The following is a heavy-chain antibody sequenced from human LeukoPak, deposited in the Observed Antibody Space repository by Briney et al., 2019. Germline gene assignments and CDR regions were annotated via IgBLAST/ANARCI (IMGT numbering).Heavy chain of an antibody. D-gene: IGHD3-22*01. CDR1: GFTLDDYG. CDR3: ARRAGDYSHPYDY. CDR2: INWNGGST. J-gene: IGHJ4*02. Sequence: GGSLRLSCAASGFTLDDYGMSWVRQAPGKGLEWVSGINWNGGSTVYVDSVKGRFTISRDSSKNTLYLQMNSLRAEDTAVYYCARRAGDYSHPYDYWGQGTLVTVSS. V-gene: IGHV3-20*04.